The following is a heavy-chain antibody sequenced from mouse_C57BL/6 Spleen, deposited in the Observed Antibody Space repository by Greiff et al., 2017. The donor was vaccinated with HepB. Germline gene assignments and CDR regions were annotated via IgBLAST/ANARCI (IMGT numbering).Heavy chain of an antibody. J-gene: IGHJ2*01. Sequence: VQLQQPGAELVKPGASVKLSCKASGYTFTSYWMHWVKQRPGQGLEWIGMIHPNSGSTNYNEKFKSKATLTVDKSSSTAYMQLSSLTSEDSAVYYCARGGGSSYPYYFDYWGQGTTLTVSS. CDR2: IHPNSGST. CDR3: ARGGGSSYPYYFDY. D-gene: IGHD1-1*01. V-gene: IGHV1-64*01. CDR1: GYTFTSYW.